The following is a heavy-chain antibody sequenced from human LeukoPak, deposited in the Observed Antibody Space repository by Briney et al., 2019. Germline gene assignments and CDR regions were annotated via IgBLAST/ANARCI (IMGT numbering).Heavy chain of an antibody. CDR3: ARHRGSIAAPER. CDR2: IYYSGST. V-gene: IGHV4-39*01. J-gene: IGHJ4*02. D-gene: IGHD6-6*01. Sequence: WVRLAPGKGLEWIGSIYYSGSTYYNPSLKSRVTISVDTSKNQFSLKLSSVTAADTAVYYCARHRGSIAAPERWGQGTLVTVSS.